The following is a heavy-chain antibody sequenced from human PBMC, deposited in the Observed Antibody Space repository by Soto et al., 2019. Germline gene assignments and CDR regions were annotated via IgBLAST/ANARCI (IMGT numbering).Heavy chain of an antibody. CDR2: ISYDGSNK. D-gene: IGHD3-9*01. J-gene: IGHJ4*02. CDR1: GFTFSSYG. CDR3: TKETILTGYVDY. V-gene: IGHV3-30*18. Sequence: GGSLRLSCAASGFTFSSYGMHLVRQAPGKGLEWVAVISYDGSNKYYADSVKGRFTISRDNSKNTLYLQVNSLRAEDTAVYYCTKETILTGYVDYWGQGTLVTVSS.